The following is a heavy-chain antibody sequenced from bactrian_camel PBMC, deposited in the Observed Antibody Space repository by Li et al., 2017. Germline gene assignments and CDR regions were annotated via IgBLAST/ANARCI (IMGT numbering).Heavy chain of an antibody. Sequence: HVQLVESGGGLVQPGGSLRLSCVVSGFTFSGYSMYWVRQAPGKGLEWVSAIDYATSSTYYASSVKGRFTISRDNAKSTLSLQLSGLQTEDTAMYYCANLGDYGLEAHWGQGTQVTVS. J-gene: IGHJ4*01. CDR2: IDYATSST. D-gene: IGHD5*01. CDR3: ANLGDYGLEAH. CDR1: GFTFSGYS. V-gene: IGHV3S1*01.